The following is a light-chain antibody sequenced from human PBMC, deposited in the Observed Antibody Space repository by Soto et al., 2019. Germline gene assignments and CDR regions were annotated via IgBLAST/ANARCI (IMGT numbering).Light chain of an antibody. CDR1: SSDVGGYNY. J-gene: IGLJ3*02. V-gene: IGLV2-14*01. CDR3: SSYTSSSTV. CDR2: EVS. Sequence: QSVRTQPASVSGSPGQSITISCTGTSSDVGGYNYVSWYQQHPGKAPKLMIYEVSNRPSGVSNRFSGSKSGNTASLTISGLQAEDEADYYCSSYTSSSTVFGGGTKVTVL.